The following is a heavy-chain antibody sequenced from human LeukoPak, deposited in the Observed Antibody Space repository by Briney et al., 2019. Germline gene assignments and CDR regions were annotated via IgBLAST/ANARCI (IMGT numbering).Heavy chain of an antibody. CDR3: ARGTSTIDY. D-gene: IGHD5/OR15-5a*01. V-gene: IGHV3-48*01. CDR2: ISTSDSTI. J-gene: IGHJ4*02. Sequence: PGGSLRLSCAASEFTFSSYRMNWVRQGPGKGLEWVSYISTSDSTIYYADSVKGRFTISRDNAKNSLYLQMNSLRAEDTAVYYCARGTSTIDYWGQGTLVTVSP. CDR1: EFTFSSYR.